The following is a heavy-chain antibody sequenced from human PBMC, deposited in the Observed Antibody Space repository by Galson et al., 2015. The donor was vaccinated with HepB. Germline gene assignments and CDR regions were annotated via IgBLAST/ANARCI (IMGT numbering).Heavy chain of an antibody. V-gene: IGHV3-21*04. CDR1: GFTFSSYN. J-gene: IGHJ2*01. Sequence: SLRLSCAASGFTFSSYNMNWVRQAPGKGLEWVSSITSSSSYIYYADSVKGRFTISRDNSKNTLYLQMNSLRAEDTAVYYCAREGPGMITFGGVIGGPSSWYFDLWGRGTLVTVSS. D-gene: IGHD3-16*02. CDR3: AREGPGMITFGGVIGGPSSWYFDL. CDR2: ITSSSSYI.